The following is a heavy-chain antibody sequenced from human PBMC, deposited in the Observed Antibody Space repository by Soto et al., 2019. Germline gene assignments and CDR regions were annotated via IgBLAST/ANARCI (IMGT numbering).Heavy chain of an antibody. CDR2: ISGSGGNT. J-gene: IGHJ4*02. CDR1: GFTFSTSA. CDR3: ARLTEAVTTFVY. D-gene: IGHD1-1*01. Sequence: PGGSLRLSCAASGFTFSTSAMSWVRQAPGKGLEWVSGISGSGGNTYYADSVKGRFTISRDNAKNSLILQMNSLSAEDTAVYYCARLTEAVTTFVYWGQGTPVTVSS. V-gene: IGHV3-23*01.